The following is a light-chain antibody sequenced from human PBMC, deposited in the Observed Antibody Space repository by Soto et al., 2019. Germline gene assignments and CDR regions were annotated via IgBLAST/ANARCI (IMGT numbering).Light chain of an antibody. CDR1: QTIYSN. CDR3: QHYNSYRT. Sequence: EIVLTQSPGTLSLSLGERATLSCRAGQTIYSNVAWYQQRPGQAPRLLIYRASTRATGVPDRFSGSGSGTEFTLTISSLQPDDFATYYCQHYNSYRTFGQGTKVDIK. J-gene: IGKJ1*01. CDR2: RAS. V-gene: IGKV3-15*01.